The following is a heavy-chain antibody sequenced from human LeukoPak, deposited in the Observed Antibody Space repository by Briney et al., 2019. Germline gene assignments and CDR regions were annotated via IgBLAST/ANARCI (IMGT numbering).Heavy chain of an antibody. Sequence: ASVKVSCKASGYTFTGYYMHWVRQAPGQGLEWMGRINPNSGGTDYAQKFQGRVTMTRDTSISTAYMELGRLRSDDTAVYYCARAATRGGEDYYYMDVWGKGTTVTVSS. D-gene: IGHD6-25*01. CDR1: GYTFTGYY. J-gene: IGHJ6*03. CDR3: ARAATRGGEDYYYMDV. V-gene: IGHV1-2*06. CDR2: INPNSGGT.